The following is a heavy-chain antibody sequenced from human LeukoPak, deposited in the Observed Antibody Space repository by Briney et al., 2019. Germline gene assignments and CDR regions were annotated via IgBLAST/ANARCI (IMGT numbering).Heavy chain of an antibody. CDR1: GFTFSSYW. Sequence: GGSLRLSCAASGFTFSSYWMSWVRQAPGKGLEWVANIKQDGSEKYYVDSVKGRFTISRDNAKNSLYLQMNSLRAEDTAVYYCARGEKKTNSSGWYRYYYYGMDAWGQGTTVTVSS. CDR2: IKQDGSEK. D-gene: IGHD6-19*01. J-gene: IGHJ6*02. V-gene: IGHV3-7*04. CDR3: ARGEKKTNSSGWYRYYYYGMDA.